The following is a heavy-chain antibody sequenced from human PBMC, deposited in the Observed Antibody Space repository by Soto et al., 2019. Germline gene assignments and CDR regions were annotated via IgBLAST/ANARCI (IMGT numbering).Heavy chain of an antibody. J-gene: IGHJ5*02. Sequence: PSETLSLTCTVSGGSISSGDYYWSWIRQPPGKGLEWIGYIYYSGSTYYNPSLKSRVTISVDTSKNQFSLKLSSVTAADTAVYYCARDLRGYNGRWFDPWGQGTLVTVSS. CDR3: ARDLRGYNGRWFDP. V-gene: IGHV4-30-4*01. D-gene: IGHD5-12*01. CDR1: GGSISSGDYY. CDR2: IYYSGST.